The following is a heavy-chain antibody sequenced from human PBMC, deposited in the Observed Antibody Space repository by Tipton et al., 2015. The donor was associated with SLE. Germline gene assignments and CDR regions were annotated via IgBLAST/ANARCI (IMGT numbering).Heavy chain of an antibody. D-gene: IGHD2-2*01. CDR3: ARGLESVPAPVAISYYYYGMDV. V-gene: IGHV1-69*01. Sequence: QVQLVQSGAEVKKPGASVKVSCKASGGTFSNYAISWVRQAPGQGLEWMGGIIPLYGTANYAQKFQGRVTITADESTSTAYMELSSLRSEDTAVYHCARGLESVPAPVAISYYYYGMDVWGQGTTVTVSS. CDR1: GGTFSNYA. CDR2: IIPLYGTA. J-gene: IGHJ6*02.